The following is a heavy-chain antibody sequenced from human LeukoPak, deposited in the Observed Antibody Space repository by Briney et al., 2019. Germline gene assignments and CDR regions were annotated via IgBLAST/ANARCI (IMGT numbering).Heavy chain of an antibody. J-gene: IGHJ3*01. CDR3: ARALIRGIIRPETDAFDV. D-gene: IGHD3-10*01. Sequence: SETPSLTCTVSGASISTYSWGRIRQPPGKGLECIGSVFYSGTANHNPSLKSRVSMSLDTSKNQFYLKLNSVTAADTAMYYCARALIRGIIRPETDAFDVWGRGTMVTVSS. V-gene: IGHV4-59*01. CDR2: VFYSGTA. CDR1: GASISTYS.